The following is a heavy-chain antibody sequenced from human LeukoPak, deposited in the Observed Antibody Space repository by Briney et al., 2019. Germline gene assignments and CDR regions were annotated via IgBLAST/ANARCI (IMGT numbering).Heavy chain of an antibody. CDR3: ARNGEYSLAY. Sequence: MASETLSLTRTVSGGSISSYYWSWIRQPPGKGLEWIGYIYYSGSTNYNPSLKSRVTISVDKSKNQFSLNLSSVTAADTAVYYCARNGEYSLAYWGQGTLVTVSS. D-gene: IGHD5-18*01. V-gene: IGHV4-59*12. CDR1: GGSISSYY. J-gene: IGHJ4*02. CDR2: IYYSGST.